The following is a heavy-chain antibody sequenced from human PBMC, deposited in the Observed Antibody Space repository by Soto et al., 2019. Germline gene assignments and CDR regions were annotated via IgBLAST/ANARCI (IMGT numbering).Heavy chain of an antibody. D-gene: IGHD6-13*01. V-gene: IGHV3-30-3*01. Sequence: GGSLRLSCAASGFTFSSYAMHWVRQAPGKGLEWVAVISYDGSNKYYADSVKGRFTISRDNSKNTLYLQMNSLRAEDTAVYYCARAVGWAAARSPLYYYYGMDVWGQGTTVTVSS. CDR3: ARAVGWAAARSPLYYYYGMDV. CDR2: ISYDGSNK. J-gene: IGHJ6*02. CDR1: GFTFSSYA.